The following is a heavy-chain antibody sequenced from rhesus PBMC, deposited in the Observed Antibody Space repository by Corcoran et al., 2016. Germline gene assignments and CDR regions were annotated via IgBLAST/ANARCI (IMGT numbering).Heavy chain of an antibody. Sequence: EVQLVQSGAEVKRPGESLKISCKTSGYSFTSSWITWVRKMPGKGLVGLGAMVPSDPVTRSSPSFQGQVPISAAKSISTAYLKWSSLKASDSATYYCAGSGYRWYFDIWGPGTPITISS. D-gene: IGHD2-21*01. CDR3: AGSGYRWYFDI. CDR2: MVPSDPVT. J-gene: IGHJ2*01. CDR1: GYSFTSSW. V-gene: IGHV5-2*01.